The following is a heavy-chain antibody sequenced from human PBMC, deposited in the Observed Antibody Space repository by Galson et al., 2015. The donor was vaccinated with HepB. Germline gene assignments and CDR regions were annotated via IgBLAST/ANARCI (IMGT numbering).Heavy chain of an antibody. V-gene: IGHV4-34*01. D-gene: IGHD2-2*01. CDR3: ARGLRRYCSSTSCQLGAFDI. CDR2: INHSGST. CDR1: GGSFSGYY. Sequence: SETLSLTCAVYGGSFSGYYWSWIRQPPGKGLEWIGEINHSGSTNYNPSLKSRVTISVDTSKNQFSLKLSSVTAADTAVYYCARGLRRYCSSTSCQLGAFDIWGQGTMVTVSS. J-gene: IGHJ3*02.